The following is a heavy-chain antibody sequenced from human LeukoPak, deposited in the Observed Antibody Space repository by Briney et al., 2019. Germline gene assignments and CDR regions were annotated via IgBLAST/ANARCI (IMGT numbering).Heavy chain of an antibody. CDR1: GFTFSSYA. D-gene: IGHD3-9*01. CDR3: ASYDVLTGYSRHPLKR. J-gene: IGHJ4*02. CDR2: ISGSAGST. Sequence: GGSLRLSYAASGFTFSSYAMSWVRQAPGKGLQWVSDISGSAGSTYYADSVKGRFTISRDNSKNTLYLQMNSLRAEDTAVYYCASYDVLTGYSRHPLKRWGQGTLVTVSS. V-gene: IGHV3-23*01.